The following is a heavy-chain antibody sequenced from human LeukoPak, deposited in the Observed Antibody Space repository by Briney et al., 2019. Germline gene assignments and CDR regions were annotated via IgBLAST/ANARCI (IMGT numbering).Heavy chain of an antibody. J-gene: IGHJ5*02. CDR1: ARTFSSYA. CDR3: ARVDNWFDP. Sequence: SVKRSFKASARTFSSYATSWPRQAPGQRLEWTAGIIPIFGTANYAQKFQRRVTITADESTSTAYMELNSLRSEDTAVYYCARVDNWFDPWGQGTLVTVSS. CDR2: IIPIFGTA. V-gene: IGHV1-69*13.